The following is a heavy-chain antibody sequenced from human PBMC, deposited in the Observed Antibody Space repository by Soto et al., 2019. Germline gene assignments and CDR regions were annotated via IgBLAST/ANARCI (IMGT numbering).Heavy chain of an antibody. CDR3: ARDRVGGRRFGYYYYGMDV. V-gene: IGHV3-13*01. D-gene: IGHD1-26*01. CDR2: IGTAGDT. J-gene: IGHJ6*02. CDR1: GFTFSSYD. Sequence: EVQLVESGGGLVQPGGSLRLSCAASGFTFSSYDMHWVRQATGKGLEWVSAIGTAGDTYYPGSVKGRFTISRENAKNSLYLQMNSLRAEDTAVYYCARDRVGGRRFGYYYYGMDVWGQGTTVTVSS.